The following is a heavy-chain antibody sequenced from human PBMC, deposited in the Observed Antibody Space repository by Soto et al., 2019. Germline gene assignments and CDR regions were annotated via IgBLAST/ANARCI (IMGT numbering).Heavy chain of an antibody. CDR1: GFTFSSYG. CDR2: IWYDGSNK. Sequence: GGSLRLSCAASGFTFSSYGMHWVRQAPGKGLEWVAVIWYDGSNKYYADSVKGRFTISRDNSKNTLYLQMNSLRAEDTAVYYCARGLVVPAAMPGISFGMDVWGQGTTVTVSS. J-gene: IGHJ6*02. D-gene: IGHD2-2*01. V-gene: IGHV3-33*01. CDR3: ARGLVVPAAMPGISFGMDV.